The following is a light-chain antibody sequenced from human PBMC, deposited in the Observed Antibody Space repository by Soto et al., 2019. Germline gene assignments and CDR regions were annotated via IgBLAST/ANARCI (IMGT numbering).Light chain of an antibody. CDR1: QSVSNNY. Sequence: EIVLTQSPGTLSLSPGERATLSCRTSQSVSNNYLAWYQQKPGQAPRLLIYGASSRATGIPDRFSGSGSGTDFTLSISRLAPEDFAVYYCQQYSSLWTFGQGTKVDIK. CDR3: QQYSSLWT. J-gene: IGKJ1*01. CDR2: GAS. V-gene: IGKV3-20*01.